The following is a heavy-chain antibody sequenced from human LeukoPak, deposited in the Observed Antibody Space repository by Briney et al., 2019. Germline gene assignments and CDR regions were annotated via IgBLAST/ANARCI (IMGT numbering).Heavy chain of an antibody. CDR2: IYPGDSDT. CDR1: GGSISSYY. CDR3: ARRGSSPRHAFDI. Sequence: ETLSLTCTVSGGSISSYYWSWIRQPPGKGLEWMGIIYPGDSDTRYSPSFQGQVTISADKSISTAYLQWSSLKASDTAMYYCARRGSSPRHAFDIWGQGTMVTVSS. J-gene: IGHJ3*02. V-gene: IGHV5-51*01.